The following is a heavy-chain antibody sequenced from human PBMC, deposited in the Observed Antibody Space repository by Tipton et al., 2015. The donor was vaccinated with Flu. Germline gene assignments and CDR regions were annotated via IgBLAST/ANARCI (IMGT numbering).Heavy chain of an antibody. V-gene: IGHV4-38-2*02. D-gene: IGHD5-18*01. CDR2: ISYNGDT. Sequence: TLSLTCSVSGYSIASSFYWGFIRQPPGKELQWIGSISYNGDTYYNPSLKSRVTISVDTSNNQFSLKLSSVTAADTAVYYCARANSALVTNHYYGLDVWGQGTTVTVSS. CDR1: GYSIASSFY. J-gene: IGHJ6*02. CDR3: ARANSALVTNHYYGLDV.